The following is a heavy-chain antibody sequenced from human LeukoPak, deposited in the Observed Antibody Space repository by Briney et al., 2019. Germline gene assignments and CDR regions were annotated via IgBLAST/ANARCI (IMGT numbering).Heavy chain of an antibody. Sequence: GGSLRLSCAASGFTFSDYSMNWVRQAPGKGLEWVSYIDGSGDTIYYADSVKGRFTISRDNAKSSLDLQMNSLRDEDTAVYHCSRRFDCWGHGTLVTVSS. CDR2: IDGSGDTI. J-gene: IGHJ4*01. CDR3: SRRFDC. V-gene: IGHV3-48*02. CDR1: GFTFSDYS.